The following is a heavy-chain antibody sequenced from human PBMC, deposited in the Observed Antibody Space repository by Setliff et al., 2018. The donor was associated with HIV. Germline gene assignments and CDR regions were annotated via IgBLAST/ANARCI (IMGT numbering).Heavy chain of an antibody. J-gene: IGHJ4*02. CDR2: INGNSGAT. CDR3: ARGGDDYGPGTWTFDY. V-gene: IGHV1-2*02. CDR1: GYSFTGYY. D-gene: IGHD3-10*01. Sequence: ASVKVSGKTSGYSFTGYYVHWVRQAPGQGLEWTGCINGNSGATKYAQKFQGRVTTTRDTSTNIAYMELTRLKSDDTAVYSCARGGDDYGPGTWTFDYWGQGTLVTVSS.